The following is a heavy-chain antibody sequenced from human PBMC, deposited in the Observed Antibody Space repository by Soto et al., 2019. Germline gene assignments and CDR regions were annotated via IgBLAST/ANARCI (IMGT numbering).Heavy chain of an antibody. V-gene: IGHV1-58*01. Sequence: SVKVSCKASGFTFTSSAVQWVRQARGQRLEWIGWIVVGSGNTNYAQKFQERVTITRDMSTSTAYMELSSLRSEDTAVYYCAAVRPPYYYDSSGYPIDYWGQGTLVTVSS. J-gene: IGHJ4*02. CDR3: AAVRPPYYYDSSGYPIDY. D-gene: IGHD3-22*01. CDR1: GFTFTSSA. CDR2: IVVGSGNT.